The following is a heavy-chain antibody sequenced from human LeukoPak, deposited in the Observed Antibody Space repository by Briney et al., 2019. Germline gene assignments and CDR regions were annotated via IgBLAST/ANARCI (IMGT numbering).Heavy chain of an antibody. V-gene: IGHV3-7*01. CDR3: ARGDDSSGYYYEAYYYGMNV. CDR2: IDQDGIEK. J-gene: IGHJ6*02. CDR1: GFTFSSYG. D-gene: IGHD3-22*01. Sequence: GGSLRLSCAASGFTFSSYGMSWVRQAPGKGLEWVANIDQDGIEKNYVDSVKGRFIITRDNAKKSLYLEMDSLRVEDTAVYYCARGDDSSGYYYEAYYYGMNVWGQGTTVTVSS.